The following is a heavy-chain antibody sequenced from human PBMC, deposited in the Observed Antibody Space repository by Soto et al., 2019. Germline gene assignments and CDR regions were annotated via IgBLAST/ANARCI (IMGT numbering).Heavy chain of an antibody. CDR1: GGSISRYY. D-gene: IGHD1-1*01. J-gene: IGHJ3*02. CDR3: ARGRGYWNPIDAFDI. CDR2: IYTSGST. Sequence: PSETLSLTCTVSGGSISRYYWSWIRQPAGKGLEWIGRIYTSGSTNYNPSLKSRVTMSVDTSKNQFSLKLSSVTAADTAVYYCARGRGYWNPIDAFDIWGQGTMVTVSS. V-gene: IGHV4-4*07.